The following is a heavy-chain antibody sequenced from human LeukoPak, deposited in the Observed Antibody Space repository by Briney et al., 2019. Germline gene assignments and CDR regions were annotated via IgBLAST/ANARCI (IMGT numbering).Heavy chain of an antibody. J-gene: IGHJ3*02. D-gene: IGHD3-9*01. CDR2: INSNTGGT. Sequence: ASVKVSCKASGYTFTDYYMHWVRQVPGQGLEWMGWINSNTGGTDYAQKFQGRVTMTRDTSISTAYMELSTLRSEDTAVYFCAKDPRNILTGDFDDFDIWGQGTMVIVSS. CDR3: AKDPRNILTGDFDDFDI. V-gene: IGHV1-2*02. CDR1: GYTFTDYY.